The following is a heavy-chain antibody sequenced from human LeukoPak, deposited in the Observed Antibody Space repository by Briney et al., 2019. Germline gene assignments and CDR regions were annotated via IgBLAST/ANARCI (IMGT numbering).Heavy chain of an antibody. J-gene: IGHJ4*02. V-gene: IGHV4-39*01. CDR3: VRHDGRGGATMGSLDS. CDR1: GDSITSSSHH. CDR2: IYFGRTT. Sequence: SETLSLTCTVSGDSITSSSHHWGWIRQSPGKGLEWIGSIYFGRTTYYNPSLSSRVALSVVTSKNQFSLQLTSVTAADTAVYYCVRHDGRGGATMGSLDSWGRGSLVTVSS. D-gene: IGHD5-12*01.